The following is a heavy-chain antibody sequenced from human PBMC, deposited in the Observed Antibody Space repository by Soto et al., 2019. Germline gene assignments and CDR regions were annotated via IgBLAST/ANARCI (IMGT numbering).Heavy chain of an antibody. CDR3: ARATYYYDSSGYYYIDYFDY. D-gene: IGHD3-22*01. V-gene: IGHV1-18*01. CDR2: ISAYNGNT. Sequence: QVQLVQSGAEVKKPGASVKVSCKASGYTFTSYGISWVRQAPGQGIEWMGWISAYNGNTNYAQKLQGRVTMTTDTSTSTAYMELRSLRSDDTAVYYCARATYYYDSSGYYYIDYFDYWGQGTLVTVSS. J-gene: IGHJ4*02. CDR1: GYTFTSYG.